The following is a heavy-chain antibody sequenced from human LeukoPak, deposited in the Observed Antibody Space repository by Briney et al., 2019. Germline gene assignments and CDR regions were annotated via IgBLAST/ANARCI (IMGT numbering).Heavy chain of an antibody. Sequence: SETLSLTCTVSGGSISSYYWSWIRQPPGKGLEWIGYIYYSGSTNYNPSLKSRATISVDTSKNQFSLKLSSVTAADTAVYYCARVYYDFNWFDPWGQGTLVTVSS. J-gene: IGHJ5*02. CDR3: ARVYYDFNWFDP. V-gene: IGHV4-59*01. D-gene: IGHD3-3*01. CDR2: IYYSGST. CDR1: GGSISSYY.